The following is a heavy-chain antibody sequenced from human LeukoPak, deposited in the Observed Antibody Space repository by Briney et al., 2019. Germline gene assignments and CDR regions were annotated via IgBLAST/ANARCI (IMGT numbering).Heavy chain of an antibody. CDR3: ARDASGGFDP. Sequence: GGSLRLSCAASGFTFATYWMSWMRQTPGKGLEWVSRISGTGGSTYYADSVKGRFTISRDNSKNTLYLQMNSLRAEDTAVYYCARDASGGFDPWGQGTLVTVSS. CDR1: GFTFATYW. V-gene: IGHV3-23*01. D-gene: IGHD3-10*01. J-gene: IGHJ5*02. CDR2: ISGTGGST.